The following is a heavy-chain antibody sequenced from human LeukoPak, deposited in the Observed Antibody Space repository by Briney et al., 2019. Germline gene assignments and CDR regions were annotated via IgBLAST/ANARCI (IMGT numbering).Heavy chain of an antibody. Sequence: GGSLRLSCAASGFTFSSYAMSWVRQAPGKGLEWVSVIYSGGSTYYADSVKGRFTISRDDSKNTLYLRMNSLRAEDTAVYYCARASGATHYYYGMDVWGQGTTVTVSS. V-gene: IGHV3-66*01. CDR1: GFTFSSYA. CDR2: IYSGGST. D-gene: IGHD6-25*01. J-gene: IGHJ6*02. CDR3: ARASGATHYYYGMDV.